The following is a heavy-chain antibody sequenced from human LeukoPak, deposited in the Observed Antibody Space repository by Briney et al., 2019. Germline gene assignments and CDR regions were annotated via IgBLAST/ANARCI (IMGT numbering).Heavy chain of an antibody. D-gene: IGHD1-1*01. Sequence: PSETLSLTCAVYGGSFSGYYWSWIRQPPGKGLEWIGEINHSGSTNYNPSLKSRVTISVDTSKNQFSLKLSSVTAADTAVYYCARGLNGWFDPWGQGTLVTVSS. J-gene: IGHJ5*02. CDR2: INHSGST. CDR3: ARGLNGWFDP. V-gene: IGHV4-34*01. CDR1: GGSFSGYY.